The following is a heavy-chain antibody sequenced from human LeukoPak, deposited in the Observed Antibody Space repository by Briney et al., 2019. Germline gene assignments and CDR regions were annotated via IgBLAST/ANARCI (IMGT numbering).Heavy chain of an antibody. Sequence: GGSLRLSCAASGFTFSSYAMHWVRQAPGKGLEYVSAISSNGGSTYYANSVKGRFTISRDNSKNTLYLQMGSLRAEDMAVYYCARDVYSSGWYPSYYYYGMDVWGQGTTVTVSS. D-gene: IGHD6-19*01. V-gene: IGHV3-64*01. CDR1: GFTFSSYA. CDR2: ISSNGGST. CDR3: ARDVYSSGWYPSYYYYGMDV. J-gene: IGHJ6*02.